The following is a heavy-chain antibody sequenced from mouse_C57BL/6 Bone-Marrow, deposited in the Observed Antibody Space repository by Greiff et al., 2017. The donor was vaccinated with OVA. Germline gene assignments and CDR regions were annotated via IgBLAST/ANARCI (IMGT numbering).Heavy chain of an antibody. Sequence: EVQLQQSGAELVRPGASVKLSCTASGFNIKDYYMHWVKQRPEQGLEWIGRIDPADGDTEYAPKFQGKATMTADTSSNTAYLQLSSLTSEDTAVYYCTTGLRQGGLYFDYWGQGTTLTVSS. J-gene: IGHJ2*01. D-gene: IGHD2-2*01. CDR1: GFNIKDYY. V-gene: IGHV14-1*01. CDR2: IDPADGDT. CDR3: TTGLRQGGLYFDY.